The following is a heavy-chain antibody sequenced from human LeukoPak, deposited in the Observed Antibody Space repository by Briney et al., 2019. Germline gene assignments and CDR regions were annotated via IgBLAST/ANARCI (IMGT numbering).Heavy chain of an antibody. CDR1: GFTFSSYS. J-gene: IGHJ3*02. D-gene: IGHD4-17*01. CDR2: ISSSSSYI. V-gene: IGHV3-21*06. Sequence: GGSLRLPCAASGFTFSSYSMNWVRQAPGKGLEWVSSISSSSSYIYYADSVKGRFTISRDNAKSSLYLQMNSLRAEDTAVYYCAREIPGELNAFDIWGQGTMVTVSS. CDR3: AREIPGELNAFDI.